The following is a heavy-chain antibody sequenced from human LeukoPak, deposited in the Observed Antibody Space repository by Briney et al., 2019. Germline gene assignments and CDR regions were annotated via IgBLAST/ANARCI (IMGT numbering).Heavy chain of an antibody. CDR1: GGSISSYY. V-gene: IGHV4-4*07. Sequence: NPSETLSLTCTVSGGSISSYYWSWIRQPAGKGLEWIGRIYTSGSTYYNPSLKSRVTISVDTSKNQFTLKLSSVTAADTAVYYCARHLRSGWYHPEYFQHWGQGTLVTVSS. D-gene: IGHD6-19*01. CDR3: ARHLRSGWYHPEYFQH. CDR2: IYTSGST. J-gene: IGHJ1*01.